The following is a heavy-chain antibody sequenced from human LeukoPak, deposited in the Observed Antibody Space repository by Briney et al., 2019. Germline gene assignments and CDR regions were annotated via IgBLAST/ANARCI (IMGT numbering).Heavy chain of an antibody. D-gene: IGHD5-12*01. J-gene: IGHJ5*02. V-gene: IGHV3-53*01. CDR3: ARDVDGFDP. Sequence: SGGSLRLSCAASGLSVSSSYMSWVRQAPGQGLEWVSVTHSGGNTYYGDSVKGRFFISRDSSENTLYLQMNSLTAEDTAVYYCARDVDGFDPWGQGTLVTVS. CDR1: GLSVSSSY. CDR2: THSGGNT.